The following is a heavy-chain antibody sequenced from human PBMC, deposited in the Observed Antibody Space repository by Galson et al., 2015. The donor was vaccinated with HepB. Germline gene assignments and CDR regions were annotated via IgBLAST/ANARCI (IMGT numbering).Heavy chain of an antibody. V-gene: IGHV4-34*01. Sequence: LSLTCAVYGGSFSGYYWSWIRQPPGKGLEWIGEINHSGSTNYNPSLKSRVTISVDTSKNQFSLKLSSVTAADTAVYYCARGETYYYDSSGYWGSLSAFDIWGQGTMVTVSS. J-gene: IGHJ3*02. D-gene: IGHD3-22*01. CDR2: INHSGST. CDR1: GGSFSGYY. CDR3: ARGETYYYDSSGYWGSLSAFDI.